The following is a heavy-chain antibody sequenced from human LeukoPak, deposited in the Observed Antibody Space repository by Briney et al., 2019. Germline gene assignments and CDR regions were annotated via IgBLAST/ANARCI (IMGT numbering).Heavy chain of an antibody. CDR3: ARLLRPGGRKGDAFDI. D-gene: IGHD1-26*01. CDR1: GGSISGHH. J-gene: IGHJ3*02. V-gene: IGHV4-59*08. CDR2: FYDSGDF. Sequence: AETLSPICTVSGGSISGHHWTWIRHPPGTGLEWIGYFYDSGDFNYNPSLKSRVTIWMDMSNNQFPLAMSSVTAADAAMYYCARLLRPGGRKGDAFDIWGQGTLVTVSS.